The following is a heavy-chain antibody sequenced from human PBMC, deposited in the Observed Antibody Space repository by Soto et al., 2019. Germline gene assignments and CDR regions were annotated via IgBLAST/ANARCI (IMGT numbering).Heavy chain of an antibody. V-gene: IGHV4-59*01. CDR1: GGSISSYY. D-gene: IGHD5-12*01. J-gene: IGHJ6*03. CDR2: IYYSGST. Sequence: SETLSLTCTVSGGSISSYYWSWIRQPPGKGLEWIGYIYYSGSTNYNPSLKSRVTISVDTSKNQFSLKLSSVTAADTAVYYCARESGYDNYYYYYMDVWGKGTTVTVSS. CDR3: ARESGYDNYYYYYMDV.